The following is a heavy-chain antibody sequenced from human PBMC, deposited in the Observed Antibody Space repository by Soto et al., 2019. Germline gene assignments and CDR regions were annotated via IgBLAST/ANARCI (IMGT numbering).Heavy chain of an antibody. V-gene: IGHV4-59*08. Sequence: QVQLQQSGPGLVKPSETLSLTCTVSGDSISSDYWSWIRQPPGQGLEWIGYAHHSGTTHYNPSLQSRVTISLDTSKNRASLNLNSVTPIDTAVYYCGRGSPVVNYWGHGTLVTVSP. D-gene: IGHD3-10*01. J-gene: IGHJ4*01. CDR2: AHHSGTT. CDR1: GDSISSDY. CDR3: GRGSPVVNY.